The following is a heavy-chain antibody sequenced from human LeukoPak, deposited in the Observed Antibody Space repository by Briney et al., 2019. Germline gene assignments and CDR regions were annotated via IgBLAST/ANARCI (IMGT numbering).Heavy chain of an antibody. J-gene: IGHJ4*02. Sequence: SETLSLTCTVPCGSISSYYWSWIRQPPGKGLEWIAYLFYSGSTDYYPSLESRVTISVDTSKNQFSLKLRSVTAADTAVYYCATVAVIRGVTYFDYWAQGTLVTVSS. CDR3: ATVAVIRGVTYFDY. V-gene: IGHV4-59*01. CDR2: LFYSGST. CDR1: CGSISSYY. D-gene: IGHD3-10*01.